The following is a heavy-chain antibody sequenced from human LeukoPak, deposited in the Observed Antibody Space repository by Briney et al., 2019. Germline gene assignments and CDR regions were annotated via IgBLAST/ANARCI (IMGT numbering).Heavy chain of an antibody. J-gene: IGHJ6*03. CDR2: IYTSGST. V-gene: IGHV4-61*02. CDR1: GGSLSSGSYY. CDR3: ASERYCSSTSCSPPYYYYYMDV. Sequence: SETLSLTCTVSGGSLSSGSYYWSWIRQPAGKGLEWIGRIYTSGSTNYNPSLKSRVTISVDTSKNQFSLELSSVTAADTAVYYCASERYCSSTSCSPPYYYYYMDVWGKGTTVTVSS. D-gene: IGHD2-2*01.